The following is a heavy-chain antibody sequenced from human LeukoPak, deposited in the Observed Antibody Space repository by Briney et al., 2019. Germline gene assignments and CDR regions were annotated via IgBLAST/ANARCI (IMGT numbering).Heavy chain of an antibody. D-gene: IGHD6-6*01. CDR3: ARGGSRSYTSSTLDY. Sequence: SETLSLTCSVSGGSINVYYWNWIRQSPGKGLEWIGSISYSGSTNCNPSLKSRVTISMDTSKNRFSLKVSSVIPADTAMYYCARGGSRSYTSSTLDYWGQGTLVTVSS. CDR2: ISYSGST. J-gene: IGHJ4*02. CDR1: GGSINVYY. V-gene: IGHV4-59*01.